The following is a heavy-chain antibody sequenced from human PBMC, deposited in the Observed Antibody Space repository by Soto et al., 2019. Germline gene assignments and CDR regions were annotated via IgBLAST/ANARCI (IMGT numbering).Heavy chain of an antibody. CDR3: ASGGHVDY. V-gene: IGHV3-7*01. CDR2: INEGGSAT. D-gene: IGHD3-16*01. CDR1: GLTFRSYW. Sequence: VQPVESGGGLVQPGGSLRLSCAASGLTFRSYWMTWVRQAPGKGLEWVANINEGGSATYYVDSVKGRFTISRDNAENSLYLQMNSLRVEDTAVYYCASGGHVDYCGQGTLVTVSS. J-gene: IGHJ4*02.